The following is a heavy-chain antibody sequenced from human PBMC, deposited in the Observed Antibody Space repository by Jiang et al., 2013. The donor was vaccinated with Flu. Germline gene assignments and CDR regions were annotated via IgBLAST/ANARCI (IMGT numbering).Heavy chain of an antibody. Sequence: EVKKPGASVRVSCKASGYTFTGYYMHWVRQAPGQGLEWMGWINAKSGDTNYAQKFEGRVTMTRDTSISTAYMELSRLRSDDTAVYYCAREGTNGGYYYDYWGQGTLVPVSS. CDR2: INAKSGDT. J-gene: IGHJ4*02. D-gene: IGHD2-8*01. CDR1: GYTFTGYY. V-gene: IGHV1-2*02. CDR3: AREGTNGGYYYDY.